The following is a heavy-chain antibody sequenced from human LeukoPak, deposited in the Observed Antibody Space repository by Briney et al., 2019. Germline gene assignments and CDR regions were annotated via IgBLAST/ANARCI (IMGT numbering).Heavy chain of an antibody. V-gene: IGHV3-53*01. CDR3: ARAGPYDSYDY. D-gene: IGHD3-22*01. J-gene: IGHJ4*02. CDR2: IYSGGST. Sequence: PGGSLRLSCAASGFTFSSNYMSWVRQAPGKGLEWVSVIYSGGSTYYADSVKGRFTISRDNSKNTLYLQMNSRRAEDTAVYYCARAGPYDSYDYWGKGTLVTVSS. CDR1: GFTFSSNY.